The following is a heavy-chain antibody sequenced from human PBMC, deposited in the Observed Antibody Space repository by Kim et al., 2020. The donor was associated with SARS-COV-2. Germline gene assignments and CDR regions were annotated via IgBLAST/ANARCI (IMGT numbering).Heavy chain of an antibody. CDR2: MNPNSGNT. CDR3: ASDSSGYYSFDY. Sequence: ASVKVSCKASGYTFTSYDINWVRQATGQGLEWMGWMNPNSGNTGYAQKFQGRVTMTRNTSISTAYMELSSLRSEDTAVYYCASDSSGYYSFDYWGQGTLVTVSS. D-gene: IGHD3-22*01. J-gene: IGHJ4*02. CDR1: GYTFTSYD. V-gene: IGHV1-8*02.